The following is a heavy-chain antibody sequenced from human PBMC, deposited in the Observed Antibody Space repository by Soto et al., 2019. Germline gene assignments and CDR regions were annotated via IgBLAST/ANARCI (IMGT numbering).Heavy chain of an antibody. CDR2: ISNNGART. V-gene: IGHV3-64*02. D-gene: IGHD3-10*01. CDR3: AKGGALGSGSYFSRASYYHYGMAV. J-gene: IGHJ6*02. Sequence: PGGSLRLSCAASGFTFSNYEMHWVRQAPGKGLEYVSGISNNGARTDYAESVKGRFTISRDNSENTLYLQMSSLRAEDTAVYYCAKGGALGSGSYFSRASYYHYGMAVWGRGTSVPVSS. CDR1: GFTFSNYE.